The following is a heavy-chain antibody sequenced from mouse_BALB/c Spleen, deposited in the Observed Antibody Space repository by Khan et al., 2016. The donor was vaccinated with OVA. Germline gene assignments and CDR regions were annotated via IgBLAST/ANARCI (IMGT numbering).Heavy chain of an antibody. CDR3: ARMKPYWYFDV. J-gene: IGHJ1*01. V-gene: IGHV9-3-1*01. CDR2: INTYTGEP. Sequence: QSQLVQSGPELKKPGETVKISCKASGYTFTNYGMNWVKQAPGKGLKWMGWINTYTGEPTYADDFKGRSAFSLETSASTAYLQINNLKNEDTATYFCARMKPYWYFDVWGAGTTVTVSS. CDR1: GYTFTNYG.